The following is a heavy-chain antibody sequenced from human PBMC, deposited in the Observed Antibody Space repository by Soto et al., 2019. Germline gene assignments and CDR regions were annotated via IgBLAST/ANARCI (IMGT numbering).Heavy chain of an antibody. CDR3: TRHATYYDSGRYIGDWFDL. CDR2: IKGKANSYAT. V-gene: IGHV3-73*01. Sequence: EVQLVESGGGLVQPGGSLRLSCGASGFTFSGHGIHWVRQASGKGLEWIGRIKGKANSYATEYAASLKGRFTISRDDSENTAYLQMNRLKSEDTAVYYCTRHATYYDSGRYIGDWFDLWCQGTLVTVSS. J-gene: IGHJ5*02. D-gene: IGHD3-22*01. CDR1: GFTFSGHG.